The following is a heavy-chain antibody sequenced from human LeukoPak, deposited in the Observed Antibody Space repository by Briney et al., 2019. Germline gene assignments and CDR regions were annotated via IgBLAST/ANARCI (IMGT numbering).Heavy chain of an antibody. Sequence: GGSLRLSCAASGFTFGSYSMNWVRQAPGKGLEWVSSISSSSSYIYYADSVKGRFTISRDNAKNSLYLQMNSLRAEDTAVYYCARDSSNSSGYSDWFDPWGQGTLVTVSS. CDR1: GFTFGSYS. CDR2: ISSSSSYI. V-gene: IGHV3-21*01. CDR3: ARDSSNSSGYSDWFDP. J-gene: IGHJ5*02. D-gene: IGHD3-22*01.